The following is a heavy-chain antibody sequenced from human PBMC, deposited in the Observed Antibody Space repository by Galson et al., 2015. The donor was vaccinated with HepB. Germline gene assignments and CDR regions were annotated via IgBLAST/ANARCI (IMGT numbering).Heavy chain of an antibody. CDR3: ARETYYYDTSGYFRGFDI. J-gene: IGHJ3*02. Sequence: SLRLSCAASVFTFRNYWMHWVRQAPGKGLVWVSRINSGGSTTNYADSVKGRFTISRDNAKKILYLQMNSLRAEDTAVYYCARETYYYDTSGYFRGFDIWGQGTVVTVSS. V-gene: IGHV3-74*01. CDR2: INSGGSTT. D-gene: IGHD3-22*01. CDR1: VFTFRNYW.